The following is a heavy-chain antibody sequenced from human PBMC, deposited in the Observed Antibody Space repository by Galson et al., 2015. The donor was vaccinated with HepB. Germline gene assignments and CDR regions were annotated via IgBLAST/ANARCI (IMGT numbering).Heavy chain of an antibody. V-gene: IGHV3-30*04. CDR3: AREGFYYDTSGQYLGY. CDR1: GFPFSSYT. CDR2: ISYDGSNK. Sequence: SLRLSCAASGFPFSSYTMHWVRQAPGKGLEWVAVISYDGSNKYYADSVKGRFTISRDNSKNTLYLQMNSLRAEDTAVYYCAREGFYYDTSGQYLGYWGQGTLVTVSS. D-gene: IGHD3-22*01. J-gene: IGHJ4*02.